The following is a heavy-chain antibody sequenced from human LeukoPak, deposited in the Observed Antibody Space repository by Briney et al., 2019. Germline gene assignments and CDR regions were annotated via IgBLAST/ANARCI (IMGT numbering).Heavy chain of an antibody. CDR1: GFTFSSYW. J-gene: IGHJ6*02. D-gene: IGHD6-6*01. Sequence: PGGSLRLSCAASGFTFSSYWMHWVRHAPGKGLVWVSRINSDGSSTIYVDSVKGRFTISRDNAKNTLYLQMNSLRAEDTAVYYCARDHGSSSVYYYYGMDVWGQGTTVTVSS. CDR2: INSDGSST. CDR3: ARDHGSSSVYYYYGMDV. V-gene: IGHV3-74*01.